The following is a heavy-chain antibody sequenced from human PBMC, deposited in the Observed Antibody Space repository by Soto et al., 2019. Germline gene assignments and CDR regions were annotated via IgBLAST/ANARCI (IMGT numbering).Heavy chain of an antibody. CDR1: GGSIRSNGYY. CDR2: IHYSGST. D-gene: IGHD3-22*01. CDR3: ARLDYYDSGGYYY. J-gene: IGHJ4*02. V-gene: IGHV4-39*01. Sequence: PSETLSLTCTVSGGSIRSNGYYWGWIRQPPGKGLEWLGSIHYSGSTYYNPSLKSRVTISVDTSKNQFSLKLSSVTAADTAVYYCARLDYYDSGGYYYWGQGTLVTVSS.